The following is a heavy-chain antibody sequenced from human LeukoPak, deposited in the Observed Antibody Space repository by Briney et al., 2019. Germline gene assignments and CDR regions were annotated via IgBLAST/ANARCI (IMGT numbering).Heavy chain of an antibody. CDR1: GFTFKIYS. D-gene: IGHD1-26*01. J-gene: IGHJ4*02. V-gene: IGHV3-21*01. Sequence: GGSLRLSCAASGFTFKIYSMNWVRQAPGKGLEWVSSISTSSSHMYYADSVKGRFTISRDNAKNSLYLQMNSLRAEDTAVYYCAREGAVGATTYFDYWGQGTRVTVSS. CDR3: AREGAVGATTYFDY. CDR2: ISTSSSHM.